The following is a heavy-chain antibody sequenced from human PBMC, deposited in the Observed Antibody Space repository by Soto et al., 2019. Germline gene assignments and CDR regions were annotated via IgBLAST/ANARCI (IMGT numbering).Heavy chain of an antibody. CDR3: ARGRIVVVPAAIRGKKRDWFDP. V-gene: IGHV4-34*01. CDR1: GGSFSGYY. Sequence: SETLSLTCAVYGGSFSGYYWSWIRQPPGKGLEWIGEINHSGSTNYNPSLKSRVTISVDTSKNQFSLKLSSVTAADTAVYYCARGRIVVVPAAIRGKKRDWFDPWGQGTLVTVSS. CDR2: INHSGST. D-gene: IGHD2-2*01. J-gene: IGHJ5*02.